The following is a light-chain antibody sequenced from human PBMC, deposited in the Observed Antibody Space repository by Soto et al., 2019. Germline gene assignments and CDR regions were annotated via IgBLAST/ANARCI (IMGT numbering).Light chain of an antibody. CDR3: QHYNNFSGT. Sequence: DIRMTQSPSTLSASVGDIVTITCRASQSISSWLAWYQQKPGTAPKLLXYHASTLESGVPSRFRGSGSGTEFTLTISSLQPDDFETYYCQHYNNFSGTFGQGTKVDIK. CDR2: HAS. J-gene: IGKJ1*01. CDR1: QSISSW. V-gene: IGKV1-5*01.